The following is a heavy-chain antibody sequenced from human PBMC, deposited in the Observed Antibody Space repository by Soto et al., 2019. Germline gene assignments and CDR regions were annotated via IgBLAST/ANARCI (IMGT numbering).Heavy chain of an antibody. D-gene: IGHD3-16*01. Sequence: GSLRLSCAASGFKFSSCAMSWVRQAPGKGLEWVSLISATGGGTYYADSVKGRFTISRDNSDNTLYLQVHSLRAEDTAVYYCAKDRRAGGNSAFYFDFWGQGAQVTVSS. CDR1: GFKFSSCA. J-gene: IGHJ5*01. CDR3: AKDRRAGGNSAFYFDF. CDR2: ISATGGGT. V-gene: IGHV3-23*01.